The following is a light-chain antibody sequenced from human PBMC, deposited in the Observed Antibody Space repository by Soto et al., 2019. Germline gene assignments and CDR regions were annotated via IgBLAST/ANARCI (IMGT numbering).Light chain of an antibody. Sequence: TVMTQSPATLSVSPGERATLSCRASQSVSSNLAWYQQKPGQAPRLLIYDASTSATGIPARFSGSGSGTEFTLTISSLQSEDFALYYCQQYNNWPPWTFGQGTKVEIK. CDR1: QSVSSN. V-gene: IGKV3-15*01. J-gene: IGKJ1*01. CDR2: DAS. CDR3: QQYNNWPPWT.